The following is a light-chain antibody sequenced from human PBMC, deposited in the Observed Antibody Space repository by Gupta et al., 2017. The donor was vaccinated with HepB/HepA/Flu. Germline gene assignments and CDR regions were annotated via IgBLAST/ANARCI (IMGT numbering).Light chain of an antibody. CDR3: GTWESSLSGFV. CDR2: ENN. Sequence: QYVLTQPPSVSAAPGQKVTISCSGSSSNIGNNYVAWYQQLPGTAPIVLISENNKRPSGIPDRFSASKSGTSATLSITGVQTGDEAEYYCGTWESSLSGFVFGGGTKLTVL. J-gene: IGLJ3*02. CDR1: SSNIGNNY. V-gene: IGLV1-51*02.